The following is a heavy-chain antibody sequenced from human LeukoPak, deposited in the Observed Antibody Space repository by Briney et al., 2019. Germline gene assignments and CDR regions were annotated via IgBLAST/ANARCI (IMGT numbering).Heavy chain of an antibody. J-gene: IGHJ2*01. V-gene: IGHV4-59*12. D-gene: IGHD3-10*01. CDR3: ARDRPFLGYYGSGSYSPYWYFDL. CDR1: GGSISSYY. CDR2: IYYSGST. Sequence: KPSETLSLTCTVSGGSISSYYWSWIRQPPGKGLEWIGYIYYSGSTNYNPSLKSRVTISVDTSKNQFSLKLSSVTAADTAVYYCARDRPFLGYYGSGSYSPYWYFDLWGRGTLVTVSS.